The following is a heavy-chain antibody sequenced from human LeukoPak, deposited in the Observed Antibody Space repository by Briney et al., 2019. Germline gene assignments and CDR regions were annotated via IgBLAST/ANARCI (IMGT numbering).Heavy chain of an antibody. Sequence: SETLSLTCTVSGGSISSGSYYWSWFRQPAGKGLEWVGRIYTSGSTNYNPSLKSRVTISIDTSKKQFSLELSSVTAADTAVYYCARSPHILTGENFDYWGQGTLLTVSS. J-gene: IGHJ4*02. CDR2: IYTSGST. V-gene: IGHV4-61*02. CDR3: ARSPHILTGENFDY. CDR1: GGSISSGSYY. D-gene: IGHD3-9*01.